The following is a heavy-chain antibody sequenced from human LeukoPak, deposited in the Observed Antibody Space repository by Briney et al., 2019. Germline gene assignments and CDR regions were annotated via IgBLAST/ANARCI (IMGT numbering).Heavy chain of an antibody. CDR2: INPNSGGT. CDR3: ARANYYDVKRFDS. J-gene: IGHJ4*02. D-gene: IGHD3-22*01. V-gene: IGHV1-2*02. CDR1: GHTFTGYY. Sequence: ASVKVSCKASGHTFTGYYMHWVRQAPGQGLEWMGWINPNSGGTNYAQKFQGRVTMTRDTSISTAYMELSRLRSDDTAVYYCARANYYDVKRFDSWGQGTLVTVSS.